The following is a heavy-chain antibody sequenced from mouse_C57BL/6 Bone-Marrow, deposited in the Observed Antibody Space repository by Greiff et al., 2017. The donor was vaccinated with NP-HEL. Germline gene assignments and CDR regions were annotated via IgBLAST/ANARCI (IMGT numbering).Heavy chain of an antibody. CDR2: IDPSDSYT. D-gene: IGHD2-4*01. V-gene: IGHV1-59*01. Sequence: QVQLQQSGAELVRPGTSVKLSCKASGYTFTSYWMHWVKQRPGQGLEWIGVIDPSDSYTNYNQKFKGKATLTVDTSSSTAYMQLSSLTSEDSAVYYCARSLDDYDYAMDYWGQGTSVTVSS. J-gene: IGHJ4*01. CDR3: ARSLDDYDYAMDY. CDR1: GYTFTSYW.